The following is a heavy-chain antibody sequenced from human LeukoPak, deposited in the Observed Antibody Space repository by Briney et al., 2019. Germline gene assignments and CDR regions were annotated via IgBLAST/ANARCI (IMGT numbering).Heavy chain of an antibody. J-gene: IGHJ4*02. CDR2: IYYSGST. V-gene: IGHV4-59*12. CDR1: GGSISSYY. Sequence: PSETLSLTCTVSGGSISSYYWSWIRQPPGKGLEWIGYIYYSGSTNYNPSLKSRVTISVDTSKNQFSLKLSSVTAADTAVYYCARGLMYYDILTGYYKTRYFDYWGQGTLVTVSS. D-gene: IGHD3-9*01. CDR3: ARGLMYYDILTGYYKTRYFDY.